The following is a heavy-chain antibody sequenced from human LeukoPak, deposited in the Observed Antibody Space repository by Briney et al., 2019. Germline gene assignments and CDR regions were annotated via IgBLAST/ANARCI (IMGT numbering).Heavy chain of an antibody. CDR3: VKDRTGTYTLDY. Sequence: GGSLRLSCAATGFTFSNYAIQWGRQAPGKGLAGVAFISDDGSRQHYADSVKGRFTISRDNSKNTLNLQMNSLRAEDTAVYYCVKDRTGTYTLDYWGQGTLVTVSS. D-gene: IGHD3-10*01. V-gene: IGHV3-30-3*01. CDR1: GFTFSNYA. CDR2: ISDDGSRQ. J-gene: IGHJ4*02.